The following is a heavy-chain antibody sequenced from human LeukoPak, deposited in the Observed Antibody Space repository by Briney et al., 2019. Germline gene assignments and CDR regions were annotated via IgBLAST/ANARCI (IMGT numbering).Heavy chain of an antibody. J-gene: IGHJ4*02. V-gene: IGHV3-21*01. Sequence: GGSLRLSCAASGFTFSSYSMNWVRQAPGKGLEWVSSISSSSSYTYYADSVKGRFTISRDNAKNSLYLQMNSLRAEDTAVYYCARGSGLAHYFDYWGQGTLVTVSS. CDR3: ARGSGLAHYFDY. CDR1: GFTFSSYS. CDR2: ISSSSSYT. D-gene: IGHD5-12*01.